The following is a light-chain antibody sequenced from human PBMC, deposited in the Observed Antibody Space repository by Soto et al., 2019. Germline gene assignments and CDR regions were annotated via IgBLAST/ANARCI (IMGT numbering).Light chain of an antibody. J-gene: IGKJ1*01. CDR2: KAS. Sequence: DIPMTQSPSTLSGSVGDRVTITCRASQTISSWLAWYQQKPGKAPKLLIYKASTLKSGVPSRFSGSGFGTKFPLTISSLQLDDFATYYCHHYKGYSEAFGQGTKVKLK. CDR3: HHYKGYSEA. CDR1: QTISSW. V-gene: IGKV1-5*03.